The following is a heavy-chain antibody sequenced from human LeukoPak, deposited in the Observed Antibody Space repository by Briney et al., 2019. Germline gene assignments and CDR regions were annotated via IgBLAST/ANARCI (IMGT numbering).Heavy chain of an antibody. Sequence: PGGSLRLSCTASGFIFSDYYMNWIRQAPGKGLEWVSVIYSGAGTHYADSVKGRFTISRDDSMNTLYLQMNSLRVDDTAVYYCALRSSTSWCLRDWGQGTLVTVSS. V-gene: IGHV3-53*01. CDR1: GFIFSDYY. J-gene: IGHJ1*01. D-gene: IGHD2-2*01. CDR3: ALRSSTSWCLRD. CDR2: IYSGAGT.